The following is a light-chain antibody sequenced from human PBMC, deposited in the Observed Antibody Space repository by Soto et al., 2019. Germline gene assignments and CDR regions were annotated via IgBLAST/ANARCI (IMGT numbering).Light chain of an antibody. CDR2: TAA. J-gene: IGKJ2*01. CDR3: QQSHSTPYT. Sequence: DIQMTQSPSSLSPSVGDRVTITCRASQSISNYLNWYQQKPGKAPTLLIFTAASLQSGVPSRFSGSGSGTDFTLTISSLQPEDFATYYCQQSHSTPYTFGQGTRLKIK. V-gene: IGKV1-39*01. CDR1: QSISNY.